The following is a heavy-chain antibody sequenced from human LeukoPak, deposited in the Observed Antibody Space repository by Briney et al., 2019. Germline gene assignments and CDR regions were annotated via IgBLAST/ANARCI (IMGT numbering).Heavy chain of an antibody. CDR3: AREPHSMKYYYGSGTLAGILDV. V-gene: IGHV4-59*01. J-gene: IGHJ6*04. CDR1: GGSISGYY. D-gene: IGHD3-10*01. Sequence: KTSETLSLTCTVSGGSISGYYWSWIRQPPGKGLEWIGYIYYSGSTNYNPSLKSRVTISVDTSKNQFSLKLSSVTAADTAVYYCAREPHSMKYYYGSGTLAGILDVWGKGTTVTVSS. CDR2: IYYSGST.